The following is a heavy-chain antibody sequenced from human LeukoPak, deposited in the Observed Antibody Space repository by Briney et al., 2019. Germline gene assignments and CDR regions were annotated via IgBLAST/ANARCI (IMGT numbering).Heavy chain of an antibody. V-gene: IGHV3-21*01. CDR1: GFTFSSYS. CDR2: ISSSSSYI. CDR3: ARVDSGSYYPPR. J-gene: IGHJ4*02. D-gene: IGHD3-10*01. Sequence: EGSLRLSCAASGFTFSSYSMNWVRQAPGKGLEWVSSISSSSSYIYYADSVKGRFTISRDNAKNSLYLQMNSLRAEDTAVYYCARVDSGSYYPPRWGQGTLVTVSS.